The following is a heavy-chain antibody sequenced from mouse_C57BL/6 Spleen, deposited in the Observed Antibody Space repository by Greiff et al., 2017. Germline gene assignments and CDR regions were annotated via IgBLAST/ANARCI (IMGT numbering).Heavy chain of an antibody. D-gene: IGHD1-1*01. J-gene: IGHJ2*01. CDR3: ARAPSTVGFFDY. CDR2: IDPEDGET. CDR1: GFNIKDYY. V-gene: IGHV14-2*01. Sequence: VQLQQPGTELVKPGASVKLSCTASGFNIKDYYMHWVKQRTEQGLEWIGRIDPEDGETKYAPKFQGQATITADTASNTAYLQLSSLTSEDTAVYYCARAPSTVGFFDYWGQGTTLTVSS.